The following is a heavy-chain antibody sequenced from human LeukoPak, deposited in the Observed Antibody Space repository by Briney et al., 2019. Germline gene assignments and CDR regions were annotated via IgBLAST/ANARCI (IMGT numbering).Heavy chain of an antibody. Sequence: SETLSLTCTVSGGSISSHYWSWIRQPPGKGLEWIGYIYYSESTNYNPSLKSRVTISVDTSKNQFSLKLSSVTAADTAVYYCARDTGLSDAFDIWGQGTMVTVSS. CDR3: ARDTGLSDAFDI. CDR1: GGSISSHY. D-gene: IGHD3-10*01. J-gene: IGHJ3*02. V-gene: IGHV4-59*11. CDR2: IYYSEST.